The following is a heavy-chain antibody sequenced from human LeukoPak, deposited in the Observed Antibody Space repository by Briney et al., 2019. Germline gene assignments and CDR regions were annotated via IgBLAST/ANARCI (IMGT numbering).Heavy chain of an antibody. CDR2: INHSGST. J-gene: IGHJ4*02. Sequence: PSETLSLTCAVYGGSFSGYYWSWIRQPPGKGLEWIGEINHSGSTNYNPSLKSRVTISVDTSKNQLSLKLSSVTAADTAVYYCARRSYNSPLRYWGQGTLVTVSS. D-gene: IGHD3-10*01. V-gene: IGHV4-34*01. CDR3: ARRSYNSPLRY. CDR1: GGSFSGYY.